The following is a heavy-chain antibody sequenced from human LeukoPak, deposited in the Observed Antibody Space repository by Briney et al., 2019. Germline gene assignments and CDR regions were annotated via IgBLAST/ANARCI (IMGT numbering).Heavy chain of an antibody. D-gene: IGHD3-22*01. CDR3: AKEAYYYDSSGYDI. Sequence: GGSLRLSCEASGFTFSSYGMSWVRQAPGKGLEWVPVISGSGGRTDYADSVKGRFTISRDNSKNTLYLQMNNLRAEDTAVYYCAKEAYYYDSSGYDIWGQGTMVTVSS. CDR2: ISGSGGRT. CDR1: GFTFSSYG. J-gene: IGHJ3*02. V-gene: IGHV3-23*01.